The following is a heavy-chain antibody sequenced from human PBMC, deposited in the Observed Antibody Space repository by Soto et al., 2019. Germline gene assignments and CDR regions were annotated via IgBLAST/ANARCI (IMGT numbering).Heavy chain of an antibody. CDR2: IIPIIGTA. Sequence: QVQLVQSGAEVKKPGSSVKVSCKASGGTFSSYAISWVRQAPGQGLEWMGGIIPIIGTANYAQKFQGRVTITADESTSTAYMELSSLRSEDTAVYYRATGRHGTYCGDDCYESTGGWFDPWGQGTLVTVSS. D-gene: IGHD2-21*02. CDR1: GGTFSSYA. CDR3: ATGRHGTYCGDDCYESTGGWFDP. J-gene: IGHJ5*02. V-gene: IGHV1-69*01.